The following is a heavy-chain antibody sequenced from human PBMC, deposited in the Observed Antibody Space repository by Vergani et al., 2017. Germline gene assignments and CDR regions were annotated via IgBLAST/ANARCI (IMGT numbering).Heavy chain of an antibody. V-gene: IGHV4-38-2*01. CDR3: ARLQGDYWYFDL. CDR1: GDSIGSGFY. D-gene: IGHD2-21*01. CDR2: IHNRGKT. Sequence: QVRLQEPGPGLVKPSETLSLTCSVSGDSIGSGFYRAWIRQSPGEGLQWLTSIHNRGKTYHNSSLKSRVFVSLATSENRYSLNLTSVTATDTAVYYCARLQGDYWYFDLWGPGSLVTVSS. J-gene: IGHJ2*01.